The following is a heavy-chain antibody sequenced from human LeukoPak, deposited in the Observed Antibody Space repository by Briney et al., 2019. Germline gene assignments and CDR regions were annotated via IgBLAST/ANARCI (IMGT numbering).Heavy chain of an antibody. V-gene: IGHV4-59*01. D-gene: IGHD4-23*01. Sequence: SSETLSLTCTVSGGSISNFHWSWIRQPPGKGLEWIGYVYYSGGNNYNPSLKRRVTISVSTSKNQFSLKLSSVPGADPAVFYCGRLFEVTAFDYWGQGTLVTVSS. J-gene: IGHJ4*02. CDR3: GRLFEVTAFDY. CDR2: VYYSGGN. CDR1: GGSISNFH.